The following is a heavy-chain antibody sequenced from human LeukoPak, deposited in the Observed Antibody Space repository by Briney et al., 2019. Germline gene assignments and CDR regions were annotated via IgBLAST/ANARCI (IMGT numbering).Heavy chain of an antibody. D-gene: IGHD3-22*01. Sequence: GGSLRLSCAASGFTFSSYGMHWVRQAPGKGLEWVAVISYDGSNKYYADSVKGRFTISRDNSKNTLYLQMNSLRAEDTAVYYCAKGERVYYDGSGYYTSPFDYWGQGTLLTVSS. CDR2: ISYDGSNK. CDR1: GFTFSSYG. V-gene: IGHV3-30*18. J-gene: IGHJ4*02. CDR3: AKGERVYYDGSGYYTSPFDY.